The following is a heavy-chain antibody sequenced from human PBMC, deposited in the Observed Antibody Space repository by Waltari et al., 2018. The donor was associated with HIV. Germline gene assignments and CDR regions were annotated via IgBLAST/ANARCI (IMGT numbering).Heavy chain of an antibody. D-gene: IGHD1-1*01. V-gene: IGHV3-7*01. J-gene: IGHJ4*02. CDR3: ARAGGAWNRFDY. Sequence: EVQLVESGGGLVQPGGSLRLSCAASGFTFRNHWMTWVRQDPGKGLELLANIKPDGSETYHVDAAKGRFTISRDNAKNSLYLQMNSLRVEDTAVYYCARAGGAWNRFDYWGQGTLVTVSS. CDR1: GFTFRNHW. CDR2: IKPDGSET.